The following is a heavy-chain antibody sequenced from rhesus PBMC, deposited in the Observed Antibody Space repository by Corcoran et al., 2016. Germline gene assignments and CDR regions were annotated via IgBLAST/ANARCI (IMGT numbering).Heavy chain of an antibody. CDR1: GGSISSNS. D-gene: IGHD4-29*01. V-gene: IGHV4-169*01. Sequence: QLQLQESGPGLVKPSETLSVTCAVSGGSISSNSWSWIRQPPGKGLEWIGRIYGSGSSTNYNPSLKSRVTLSVDTSKNQLSLKLSSVTAADTAVYYCARQLGPFDYWGQGVLVTVSS. CDR3: ARQLGPFDY. CDR2: IYGSGSST. J-gene: IGHJ4*01.